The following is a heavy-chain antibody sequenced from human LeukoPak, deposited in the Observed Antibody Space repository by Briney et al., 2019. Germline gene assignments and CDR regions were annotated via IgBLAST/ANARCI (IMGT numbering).Heavy chain of an antibody. Sequence: GGSLRLSCAASGFTFSSYDMHWVRQATGKGLEWVSAIGTAGDTYYPGSVKGRFTISRDNAKNSLYLQMNSLRAEDTAVYYCARDLTYYFDYWGQGTLVTVSS. CDR3: ARDLTYYFDY. CDR2: IGTAGDT. V-gene: IGHV3-13*01. CDR1: GFTFSSYD. J-gene: IGHJ4*02.